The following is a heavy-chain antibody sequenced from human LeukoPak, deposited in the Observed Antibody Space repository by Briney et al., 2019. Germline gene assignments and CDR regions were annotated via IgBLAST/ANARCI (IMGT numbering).Heavy chain of an antibody. D-gene: IGHD6-6*01. CDR3: ARALSIAARRSRRVYYYMDV. Sequence: GASVKVSCKASGGTFSSYAISWVRQAPEQGLEWMGGIIPIFGTANYAQKFQGRVTITTNESTSTAYMELSSLRSEDTAVYYCARALSIAARRSRRVYYYMDVWGKGTTVAVSS. CDR2: IIPIFGTA. CDR1: GGTFSSYA. V-gene: IGHV1-69*05. J-gene: IGHJ6*03.